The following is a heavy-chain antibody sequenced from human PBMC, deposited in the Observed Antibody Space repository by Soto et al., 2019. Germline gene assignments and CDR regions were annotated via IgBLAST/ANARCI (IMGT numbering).Heavy chain of an antibody. V-gene: IGHV4-59*12. D-gene: IGHD3-3*01. CDR1: GGSISSYY. J-gene: IGHJ6*03. Sequence: SETLSLTCTVSGGSISSYYWSWIRQPPGKGLEWIAYIYYSGTTNYNPSLKSRVTISVDTSKNQFSLKLSSVTAADTAVYYCASATYYDFWSGYYTHYYYYMDVWGKGTTVTVSS. CDR2: IYYSGTT. CDR3: ASATYYDFWSGYYTHYYYYMDV.